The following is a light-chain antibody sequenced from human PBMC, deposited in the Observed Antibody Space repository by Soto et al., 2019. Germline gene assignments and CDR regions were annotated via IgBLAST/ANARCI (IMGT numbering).Light chain of an antibody. J-gene: IGLJ1*01. V-gene: IGLV2-14*01. Sequence: QSALTQPASVSGSLGQSITISCTGTSSDVGGYNFVSWYQQHPGKAPKLMIYDVNNRPSGVSDRFSGSKSANTASLTISGLQADDEADYYYSSYTGRNNLYVFGTGTKVTVL. CDR1: SSDVGGYNF. CDR3: SSYTGRNNLYV. CDR2: DVN.